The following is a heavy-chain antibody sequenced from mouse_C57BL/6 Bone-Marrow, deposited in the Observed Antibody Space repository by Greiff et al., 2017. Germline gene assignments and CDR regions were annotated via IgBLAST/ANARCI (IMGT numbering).Heavy chain of an antibody. Sequence: DVHLVESGGGLVQPGGSMKLSCAASGFTFSDAWMDWVRQSPEKGLEWVAEIRNKANNHATYYAVSVKGRFTISRDASKSSIYLQMYSVRAEATAIYDGTRLYCAGGSYWYFDVWGTGTTVTVSS. V-gene: IGHV6-6*01. CDR2: IRNKANNHAT. J-gene: IGHJ1*03. CDR3: TRLYCAGGSYWYFDV. CDR1: GFTFSDAW. D-gene: IGHD1-1*02.